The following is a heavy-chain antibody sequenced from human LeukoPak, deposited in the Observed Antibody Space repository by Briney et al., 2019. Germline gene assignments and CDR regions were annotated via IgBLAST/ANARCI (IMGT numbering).Heavy chain of an antibody. CDR2: IYDSGST. V-gene: IGHV4-30-2*05. J-gene: IGHJ3*02. D-gene: IGHD2-15*01. CDR3: ARDCSGGSCYGAFDI. CDR1: GGSISSGGYS. Sequence: SQTLSLTCAVSGGSISSGGYSWSWIRQPPGEGLEWIGYIYDSGSTYYNPSLKSRITISVDTSENRFSLKLSSVTATDTAVYYCARDCSGGSCYGAFDIWGQGTMVTVSS.